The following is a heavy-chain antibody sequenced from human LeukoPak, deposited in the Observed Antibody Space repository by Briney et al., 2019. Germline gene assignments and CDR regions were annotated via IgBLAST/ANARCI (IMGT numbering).Heavy chain of an antibody. V-gene: IGHV4-4*07. CDR3: ARGIVAGLGVSFDI. CDR2: IYPLETT. J-gene: IGHJ3*02. CDR1: GGSISTYY. D-gene: IGHD6-19*01. Sequence: SETLSITCTVSGGSISTYYWSWLRQPAGREPEWIGRIYPLETTNYNPSLKSRVAISVDTSKNQFPLKLSSVTAADTAVYYCARGIVAGLGVSFDIWGQGTMVTVSS.